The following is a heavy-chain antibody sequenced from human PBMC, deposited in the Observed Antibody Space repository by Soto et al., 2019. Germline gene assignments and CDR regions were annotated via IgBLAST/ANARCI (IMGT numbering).Heavy chain of an antibody. V-gene: IGHV3-23*01. J-gene: IGHJ4*02. CDR3: AKDLDIVVVPAAMGFDY. CDR2: ISGSGGST. CDR1: GFTFSSYA. D-gene: IGHD2-2*01. Sequence: GGSLRLSCAASGFTFSSYAMSWVRQAPGKGLEWVSAISGSGGSTYYAGSVKGRFTISRDKSKNTLYRQMNSVRAEDTAVCYCAKDLDIVVVPAAMGFDYWGQGTLVTVSS.